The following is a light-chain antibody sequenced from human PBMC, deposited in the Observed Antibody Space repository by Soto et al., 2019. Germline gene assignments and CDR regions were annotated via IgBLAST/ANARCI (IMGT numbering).Light chain of an antibody. CDR2: DAS. CDR1: QSVSSY. J-gene: IGKJ5*01. V-gene: IGKV3-11*01. CDR3: QQRSHWPPRIT. Sequence: EIVLTQSPATLSLSPGERATLSCRASQSVSSYLAWYQQKPGQAPRLLIYDASNRATGIPARFSGSGSGTDFTLTISSLEPEDFAVYYCQQRSHWPPRITFGQGTRLEI.